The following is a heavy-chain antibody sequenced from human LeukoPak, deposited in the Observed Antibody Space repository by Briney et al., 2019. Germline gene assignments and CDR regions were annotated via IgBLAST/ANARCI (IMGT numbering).Heavy chain of an antibody. V-gene: IGHV4-39*07. CDR3: ARVGVGYFVSSGYYRPDAFDI. J-gene: IGHJ3*02. CDR2: IYYSGST. D-gene: IGHD3-22*01. Sequence: SETLSLTCTVSGGSISSIIYYWGWIRQPPGKGLEWIGSIYYSGSTYYNPSLKSRVTISVDTSKNQFSLKLSSVTAADTAVYYCARVGVGYFVSSGYYRPDAFDIWGQGTMVTVSS. CDR1: GGSISSIIYY.